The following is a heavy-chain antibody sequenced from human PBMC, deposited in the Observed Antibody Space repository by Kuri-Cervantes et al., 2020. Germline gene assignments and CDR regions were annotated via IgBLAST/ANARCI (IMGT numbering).Heavy chain of an antibody. CDR2: ISGSGGST. CDR1: GFTFSSYA. D-gene: IGHD2/OR15-2a*01. Sequence: GESLKISCAASGFTFSSYAMSWVRQAPGKGLEWVSAISGSGGSTYYADSVKGRFTISRDNARNSLYLQMTSLRDEDTAVYYCARGIADDYWGQGTLVTVSS. J-gene: IGHJ4*02. V-gene: IGHV3-23*01. CDR3: ARGIADDY.